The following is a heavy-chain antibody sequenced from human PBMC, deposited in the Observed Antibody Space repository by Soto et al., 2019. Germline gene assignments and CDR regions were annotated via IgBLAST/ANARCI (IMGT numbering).Heavy chain of an antibody. Sequence: ASVKVSCKASGYTFTGYYMHWVRQAPGQGLEWMGWINPNSGGTNYAQKFQGWVTMTRDTSISTAYMELSRLRSDDTAVYYCARAGYCSSTSCYASPDYYYMDVWGKGTTVTVSS. CDR3: ARAGYCSSTSCYASPDYYYMDV. CDR1: GYTFTGYY. CDR2: INPNSGGT. V-gene: IGHV1-2*04. D-gene: IGHD2-2*01. J-gene: IGHJ6*03.